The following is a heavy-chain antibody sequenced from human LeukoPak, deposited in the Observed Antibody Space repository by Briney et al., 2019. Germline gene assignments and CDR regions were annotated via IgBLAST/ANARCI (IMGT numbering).Heavy chain of an antibody. J-gene: IGHJ4*02. CDR2: IDPSDSYT. Sequence: GESLKISCKGSGYSFTSYWISWVRQMPGKGLEWMGRIDPSDSYTNYSPSFQGHVTISADKSISTACLQWSSLKASDTAMYYCARGAYSSSSRDYWGQGTLVTVSS. CDR1: GYSFTSYW. D-gene: IGHD6-6*01. CDR3: ARGAYSSSSRDY. V-gene: IGHV5-10-1*01.